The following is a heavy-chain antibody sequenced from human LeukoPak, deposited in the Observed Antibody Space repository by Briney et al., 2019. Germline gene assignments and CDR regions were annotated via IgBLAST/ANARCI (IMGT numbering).Heavy chain of an antibody. Sequence: PSETLSLTCTVSGGSISSGGYYWSWIRQHPGKGLEWIGYIYYSGSTYYNPSLKSRVTISVDTSKNQFSLKLSSMTAADTAVYYCARGSGVGAYKIWGQGTMVTVSS. CDR1: GGSISSGGYY. CDR3: ARGSGVGAYKI. CDR2: IYYSGST. J-gene: IGHJ3*02. V-gene: IGHV4-31*03. D-gene: IGHD1-26*01.